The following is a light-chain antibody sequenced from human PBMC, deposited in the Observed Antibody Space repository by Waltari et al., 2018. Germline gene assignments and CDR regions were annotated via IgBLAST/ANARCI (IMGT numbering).Light chain of an antibody. Sequence: QSALTQPDSDSGSPGPTSTVSCTGTSSDVWTYNLVSWYQQHPGKAPKLIIYGVNKRPSGVSDRFSGSKSGNTASLTISGLQAEDEADYYCCSSAGSSTYVVFGGGTKLTVL. J-gene: IGLJ2*01. CDR2: GVN. CDR3: CSSAGSSTYVV. V-gene: IGLV2-23*02. CDR1: SSDVWTYNL.